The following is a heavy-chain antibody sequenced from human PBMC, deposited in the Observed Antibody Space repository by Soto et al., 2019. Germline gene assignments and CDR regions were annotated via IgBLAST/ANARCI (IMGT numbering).Heavy chain of an antibody. CDR1: GFTVSSYG. J-gene: IGHJ4*02. CDR3: TGEVASGY. Sequence: QVQLEESGGGVVQHGRSLRLSCAVSGFTVSSYGMHWVRQAPGKGLEWVAVISRDGRTTFYADSVKGRFTISKDNSRNTLFLEMNSLRDDDMAVYYCTGEVASGYWGQGTLVTVSS. D-gene: IGHD2-8*02. CDR2: ISRDGRTT. V-gene: IGHV3-30*03.